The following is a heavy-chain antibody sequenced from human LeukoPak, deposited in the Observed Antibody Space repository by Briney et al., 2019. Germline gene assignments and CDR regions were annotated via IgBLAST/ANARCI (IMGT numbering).Heavy chain of an antibody. CDR1: GFAFSDYW. CDR3: ARDSSPRYSGYDWVY. D-gene: IGHD5-12*01. V-gene: IGHV3-7*01. J-gene: IGHJ4*02. Sequence: GGSLRLSCTASGFAFSDYWMSWVRQAPGKGLEWLANINQDGSQTSYVDSVRGRFTVSRDNAKNSLYLQMNSLRADDTAVYYCARDSSPRYSGYDWVYWGRGTLITVSS. CDR2: INQDGSQT.